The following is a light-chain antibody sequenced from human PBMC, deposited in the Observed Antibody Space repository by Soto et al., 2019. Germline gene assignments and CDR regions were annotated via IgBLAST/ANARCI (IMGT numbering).Light chain of an antibody. V-gene: IGKV3-15*01. J-gene: IGKJ1*01. CDR3: QQFHNWPRT. CDR1: QSVNTN. Sequence: EIVMTQSPATLSVSPGERATLSCRASQSVNTNLAWYQQKPGQAPRPLIYGASTRATGVPARFSGGGSATEFTLTISSLQSEDFAVYYCQQFHNWPRTFGQGTKVEIK. CDR2: GAS.